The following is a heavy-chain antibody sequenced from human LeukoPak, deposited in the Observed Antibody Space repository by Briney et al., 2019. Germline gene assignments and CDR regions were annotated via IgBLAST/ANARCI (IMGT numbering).Heavy chain of an antibody. CDR1: GVSITSGAYS. J-gene: IGHJ4*02. CDR3: ARGAIVVVPAAIPDY. D-gene: IGHD2-2*01. V-gene: IGHV4-30-2*01. Sequence: SETLSLTCAVSGVSITSGAYSWSWIRQPPGKGLEWIGYIYHSGTTNYNPSFKSRVTISVDRSKNQFSLKLSSVTAADTAVYYCARGAIVVVPAAIPDYWGQGTLVTVSS. CDR2: IYHSGTT.